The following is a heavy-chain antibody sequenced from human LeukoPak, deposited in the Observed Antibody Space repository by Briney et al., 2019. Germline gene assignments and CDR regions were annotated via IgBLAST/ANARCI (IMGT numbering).Heavy chain of an antibody. CDR3: ARAIRGYSSSWYERFDP. D-gene: IGHD6-13*01. CDR1: GFTFSSYS. CDR2: ISSSSSYI. J-gene: IGHJ5*02. Sequence: GGSLRLSCAASGFTFSSYSMNWVRQAPGKGLEWVSSISSSSSYIYYADSVKGRFTISRDNAKNSLYLQMNSLRAEDTAVYYCARAIRGYSSSWYERFDPWGQGTLVTVSS. V-gene: IGHV3-21*01.